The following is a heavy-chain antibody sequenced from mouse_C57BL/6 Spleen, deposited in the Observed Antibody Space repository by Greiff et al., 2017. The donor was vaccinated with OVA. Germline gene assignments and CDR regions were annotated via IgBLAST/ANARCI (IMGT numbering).Heavy chain of an antibody. V-gene: IGHV1-42*01. CDR1: GYSFTGYY. CDR2: INPSTGGT. Sequence: EVQRVESGPELVKPGASVKISCKASGYSFTGYYMNWVKQSPEKSLEWIGEINPSTGGTTYNQKFKAKATLTVDKSSSTAYMQLKSLTSEDSAVYYCATSWFAYWGQGTLVTVSA. J-gene: IGHJ3*01. CDR3: ATSWFAY.